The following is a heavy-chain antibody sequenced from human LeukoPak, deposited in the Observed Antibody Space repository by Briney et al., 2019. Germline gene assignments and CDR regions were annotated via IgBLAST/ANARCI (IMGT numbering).Heavy chain of an antibody. D-gene: IGHD2-21*02. CDR1: GYSFTSYW. V-gene: IGHV5-51*01. J-gene: IGHJ4*02. Sequence: GESLKISCKGSGYSFTSYWICWVRQMPGKGLEWMGIIYPGDSDTRYSPSFQGQVTISADKSISTAYLQWSSLKASDTAMYYCARHGRNLYCGGDCYADYWGQGTLVTVSS. CDR3: ARHGRNLYCGGDCYADY. CDR2: IYPGDSDT.